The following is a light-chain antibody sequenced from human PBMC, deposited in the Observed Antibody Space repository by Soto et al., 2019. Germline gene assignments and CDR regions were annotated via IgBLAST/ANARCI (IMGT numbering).Light chain of an antibody. J-gene: IGKJ3*01. Sequence: EIVLTQSPGTLSLSPGERATLSCRASQSISSSYLAWYQQKPGQAPRLLVYGASSRATGIPDRFSGSGSGTDFTITISRLETEDFGVYYCQQYGSSRFTFGPGTKVDIK. CDR2: GAS. CDR1: QSISSSY. CDR3: QQYGSSRFT. V-gene: IGKV3-20*01.